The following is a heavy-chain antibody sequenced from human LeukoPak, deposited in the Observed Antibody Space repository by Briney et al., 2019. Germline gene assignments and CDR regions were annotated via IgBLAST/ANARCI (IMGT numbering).Heavy chain of an antibody. J-gene: IGHJ4*02. CDR3: ARGYCTNGVCQRNDY. CDR2: ISAYNGNT. D-gene: IGHD2-8*01. CDR1: GYTFPSYG. Sequence: ASVKVSCKASGYTFPSYGISWVRQAPGQGLEWMGWISAYNGNTNYAQKLQGRVTMTTDTSTSTAYMELRSLRSDDTAVYYCARGYCTNGVCQRNDYWGQGTLVTVSS. V-gene: IGHV1-18*01.